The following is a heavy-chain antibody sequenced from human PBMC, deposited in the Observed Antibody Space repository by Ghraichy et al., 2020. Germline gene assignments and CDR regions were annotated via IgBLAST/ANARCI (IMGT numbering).Heavy chain of an antibody. J-gene: IGHJ5*02. V-gene: IGHV4-59*01. D-gene: IGHD6-13*01. CDR1: GGSISSYY. CDR2: IYYSGST. Sequence: SETLSLTCTVSGGSISSYYWSWIRQPPGKGLEWIGYIYYSGSTNYNPSLKSRVTISVDTSKNQFSLKLSSVTAADTAVYYCARDASAAAGPNWFDPWGQGTLVTVSS. CDR3: ARDASAAAGPNWFDP.